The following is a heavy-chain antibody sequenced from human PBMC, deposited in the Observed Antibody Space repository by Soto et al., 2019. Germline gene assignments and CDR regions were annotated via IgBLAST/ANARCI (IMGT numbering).Heavy chain of an antibody. CDR2: IYYSGST. J-gene: IGHJ3*02. Sequence: SETLSLTCTVSGGSISSYYWSWIRQPPGKGLEWIGYIYYSGSTNYNPSLKSRVTISVDTSKNQFSLKLSSVTAADTAVYYCARSGYCSSTSCNSDAFDIWGQGTMVTVSS. V-gene: IGHV4-59*08. CDR3: ARSGYCSSTSCNSDAFDI. CDR1: GGSISSYY. D-gene: IGHD2-2*01.